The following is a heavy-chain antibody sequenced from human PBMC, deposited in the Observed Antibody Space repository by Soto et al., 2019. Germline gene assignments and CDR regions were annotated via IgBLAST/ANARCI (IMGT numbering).Heavy chain of an antibody. V-gene: IGHV5-51*01. J-gene: IGHJ6*02. CDR1: GYSFTSYW. CDR2: IYPGDSDT. CDR3: ARSYVYYAGDYYYGMDF. D-gene: IGHD5-18*01. Sequence: PGESLKISCKGSGYSFTSYWIGWVRQMPGKGLEWMGIIYPGDSDTRYSPSFQGQVTISADKSISTAYLQWSSLKASDTAMYYCARSYVYYAGDYYYGMDFWGQGITVTVFS.